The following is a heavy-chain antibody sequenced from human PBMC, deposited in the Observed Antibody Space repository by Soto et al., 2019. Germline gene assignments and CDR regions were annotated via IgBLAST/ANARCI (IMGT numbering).Heavy chain of an antibody. CDR2: ISAYNGNT. J-gene: IGHJ4*02. CDR1: GYTFTSYG. Sequence: GASVKVSCKASGYTFTSYGISWVRQAPGQGLEWMGWISAYNGNTNYAQKLQGRVTMTTDTSTSTAYMELRSLRSDDTAVYYCARDWSRYYDSSGLMWFYWGQGTLVTVSS. CDR3: ARDWSRYYDSSGLMWFY. V-gene: IGHV1-18*01. D-gene: IGHD3-22*01.